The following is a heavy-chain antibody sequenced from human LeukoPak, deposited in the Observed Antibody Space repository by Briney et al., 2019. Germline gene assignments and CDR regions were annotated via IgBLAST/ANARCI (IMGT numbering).Heavy chain of an antibody. Sequence: PGRSLRLSCAASGFTFSSYVMHWVRQAPGRGLERGAVISYEGSNKYYADSVKGRFTISRDNSKNTLYVQMNSLRADNTAVYYCARDPSSGWYENWYFELWGRGTLVTVSS. CDR1: GFTFSSYV. V-gene: IGHV3-30*04. CDR3: ARDPSSGWYENWYFEL. D-gene: IGHD6-19*01. J-gene: IGHJ2*01. CDR2: ISYEGSNK.